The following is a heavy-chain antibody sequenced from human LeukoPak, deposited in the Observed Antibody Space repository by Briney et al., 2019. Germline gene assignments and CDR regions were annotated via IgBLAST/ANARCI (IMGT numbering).Heavy chain of an antibody. CDR3: ARGIVVVAQLGYYYYYMDV. CDR1: GFTFSSYW. CDR2: IKQDGSEK. D-gene: IGHD2-15*01. V-gene: IGHV3-7*04. J-gene: IGHJ6*03. Sequence: GGSLRLSCAASGFTFSSYWMSWVRQAPGKGLEWVANIKQDGSEKYYVDSVKGRFTISRDNAKNSLYLQMNSLRAEDTAVYYCARGIVVVAQLGYYYYYMDVWGKGTTVTISS.